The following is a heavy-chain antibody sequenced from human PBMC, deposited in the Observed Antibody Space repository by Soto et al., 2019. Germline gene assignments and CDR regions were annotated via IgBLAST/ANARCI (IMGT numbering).Heavy chain of an antibody. J-gene: IGHJ6*02. Sequence: QVQLQESGPRLVRPSGALSLTCSVSGASITSGHWWTWVRQSLGKGLEWIGEISDRGSAYSNPSLKSRVSLSVDKSQNQFSLRLTSVTAADTAIYYCTRSTHAMNGGSHYMALDDDLVTGMDVWGPGTTVTVSS. CDR2: ISDRGSA. CDR3: TRSTHAMNGGSHYMALDDDLVTGMDV. D-gene: IGHD3-16*01. CDR1: GASITSGHW. V-gene: IGHV4-4*02.